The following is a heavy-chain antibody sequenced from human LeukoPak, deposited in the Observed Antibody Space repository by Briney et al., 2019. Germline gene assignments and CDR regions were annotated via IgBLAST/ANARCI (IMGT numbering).Heavy chain of an antibody. Sequence: SETLSLTCTVSGGSISRSSYYWGWIRQPPGTGLEWIGSIYYSGSTNYNPSLKSRVSMSGDTSKNQVSLKLRSVTAADTAVYYCARDPTTVTTIFDSWGQGTLVTVSS. CDR2: IYYSGST. CDR3: ARDPTTVTTIFDS. V-gene: IGHV4-39*07. D-gene: IGHD4-17*01. J-gene: IGHJ4*02. CDR1: GGSISRSSYY.